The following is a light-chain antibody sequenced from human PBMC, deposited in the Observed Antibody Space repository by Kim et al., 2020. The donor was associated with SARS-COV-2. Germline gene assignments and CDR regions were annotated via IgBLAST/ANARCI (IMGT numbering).Light chain of an antibody. Sequence: SYELTQPPSVSVAPGKTARITCGGNNIGSKSVHWYQQKSGQAPVLVIYYDSDRPSGIPERFSGSNSGNMATLTISRVEAGDEADYYCQVWESSSDHVVFGGGTQLTVL. CDR3: QVWESSSDHVV. V-gene: IGLV3-21*01. J-gene: IGLJ3*02. CDR1: NIGSKS. CDR2: YDS.